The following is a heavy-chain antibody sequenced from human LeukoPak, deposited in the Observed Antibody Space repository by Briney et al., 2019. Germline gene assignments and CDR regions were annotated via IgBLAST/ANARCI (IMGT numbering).Heavy chain of an antibody. CDR2: IYHSGST. CDR3: AREGYYYYGMDV. V-gene: IGHV4-30-2*01. CDR1: GVSISSGGYS. J-gene: IGHJ6*04. Sequence: PSETLSLTCAVSGVSISSGGYSWSWIRQPPGKGLEWIGYIYHSGSTYYNPSLKSRVTISVDRSKNQFSLKLSSVTAADTAVYYCAREGYYYYGMDVWGKGTTVTVSS.